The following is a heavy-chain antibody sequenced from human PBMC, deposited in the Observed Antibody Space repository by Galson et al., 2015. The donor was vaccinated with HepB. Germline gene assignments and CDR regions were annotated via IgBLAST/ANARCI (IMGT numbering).Heavy chain of an antibody. D-gene: IGHD3-3*01. J-gene: IGHJ4*02. CDR3: AKLEGVIIRVWFFDH. Sequence: SLRLSCAASGFTFTYYAMSWVRQAPGKGLEWVSSISDSGGSTHYADSVKGRFAISRDNSKKTLYLQMSSLRAEDTAVYYCAKLEGVIIRVWFFDHWGQGTLVTVSS. CDR2: ISDSGGST. CDR1: GFTFTYYA. V-gene: IGHV3-23*01.